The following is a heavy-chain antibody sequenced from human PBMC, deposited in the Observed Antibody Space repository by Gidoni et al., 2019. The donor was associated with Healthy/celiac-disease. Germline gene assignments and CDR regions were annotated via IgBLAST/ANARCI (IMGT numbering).Heavy chain of an antibody. D-gene: IGHD5-12*01. J-gene: IGHJ3*02. Sequence: QLQLQESGPGLVKPSETLSLTCTVSGGSISSSSYYWGWIRQPPGKGLEWIGSIYYSGSTYYNPSLKSRVTISVDTSKNQFSPKLSSVTAADTAVYYCARWATGAFDIWGQGTMVTVSS. V-gene: IGHV4-39*01. CDR2: IYYSGST. CDR1: GGSISSSSYY. CDR3: ARWATGAFDI.